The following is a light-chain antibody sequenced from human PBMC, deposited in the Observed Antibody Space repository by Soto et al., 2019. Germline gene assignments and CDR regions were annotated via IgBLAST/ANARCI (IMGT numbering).Light chain of an antibody. CDR2: DAS. V-gene: IGKV3-11*01. J-gene: IGKJ3*01. CDR3: QQRSNWPL. Sequence: EVVLTQSPATLSLSPGERATLSCRASQSVSSYLAWYQQKPGQAPRLLIYDASNRATGIPARCSGSGSGTDSTLTISSREPEDFSVYYRQQRSNWPLFGPGTKVDIK. CDR1: QSVSSY.